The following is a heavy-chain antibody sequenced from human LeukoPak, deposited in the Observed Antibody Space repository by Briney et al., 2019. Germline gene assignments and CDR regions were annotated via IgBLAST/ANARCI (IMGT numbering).Heavy chain of an antibody. V-gene: IGHV1-8*01. D-gene: IGHD3-3*01. CDR1: GYTFTSYD. Sequence: ASVKVSCKASGYTFTSYDINWVRQATGQGLEWMGWMNPNSGNTGYAQKFQGRVTMTTDTSTSTAYMELRSLRSDDTAVYYCARTPGTYDFWSGYLMNWFDPWGQGTLVTVSS. J-gene: IGHJ5*02. CDR3: ARTPGTYDFWSGYLMNWFDP. CDR2: MNPNSGNT.